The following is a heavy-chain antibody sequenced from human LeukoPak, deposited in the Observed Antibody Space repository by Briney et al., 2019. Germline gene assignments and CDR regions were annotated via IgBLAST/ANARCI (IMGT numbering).Heavy chain of an antibody. D-gene: IGHD4-11*01. CDR1: GFTFSSYG. Sequence: GGSLRLSCAASGFTFSSYGMHWVRQAPGKGLEWVAFIRYDGSNKYYADSVKGRFSLSRDNSKNTLYLQMNSLRAEDTAVYFCAKFSDYSNPLDYWGQGTLVTVSS. CDR2: IRYDGSNK. J-gene: IGHJ4*02. V-gene: IGHV3-30*02. CDR3: AKFSDYSNPLDY.